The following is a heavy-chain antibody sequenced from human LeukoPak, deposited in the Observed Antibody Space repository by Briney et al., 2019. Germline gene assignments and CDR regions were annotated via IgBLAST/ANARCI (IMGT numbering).Heavy chain of an antibody. V-gene: IGHV4-59*08. J-gene: IGHJ5*02. Sequence: PSETLSLTCTLSGGSICRYYWRGIRHPPGRGREGIGYIYYSGSTNYNPSLKSRLHISVATSKNQYSLTLSSVTAADTAVYYCARHPVVNYWFDPWGQGTLVTVSS. CDR2: IYYSGST. CDR3: ARHPVVNYWFDP. D-gene: IGHD4-23*01. CDR1: GGSICRYY.